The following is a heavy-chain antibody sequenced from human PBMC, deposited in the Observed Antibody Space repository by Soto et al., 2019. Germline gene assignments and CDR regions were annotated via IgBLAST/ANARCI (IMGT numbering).Heavy chain of an antibody. CDR2: ISYDGSNK. J-gene: IGHJ6*02. CDR3: VKDGSSVWPYFYDMYV. D-gene: IGHD6-19*01. CDR1: GFTFSSYG. V-gene: IGHV3-30*18. Sequence: PGGSLRLSCAASGFTFSSYGMHWVRQAPGKGLEWVAVISYDGSNKYYADSVKGRFTISRDNSKNTLYLQMSSLRAEDTAVYYCVKDGSSVWPYFYDMYVWGQGTTVTVSS.